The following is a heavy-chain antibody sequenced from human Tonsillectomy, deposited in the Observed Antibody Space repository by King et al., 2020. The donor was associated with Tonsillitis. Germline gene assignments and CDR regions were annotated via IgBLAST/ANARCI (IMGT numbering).Heavy chain of an antibody. CDR2: ISYDGINK. V-gene: IGHV3-30*18. CDR3: AKVGYCSGGSCYSGYKYYYGMDV. J-gene: IGHJ6*02. D-gene: IGHD2-15*01. CDR1: GFTFSSYG. Sequence: VQLVESGGGVVQPGRSLRLSCAASGFTFSSYGMHWVRQAPGKGLEWVSFISYDGINKYYADSVKGRFTISRDNSKNTLYLQMNSLRAEDTAVYYCAKVGYCSGGSCYSGYKYYYGMDVWGQGTTVTVSS.